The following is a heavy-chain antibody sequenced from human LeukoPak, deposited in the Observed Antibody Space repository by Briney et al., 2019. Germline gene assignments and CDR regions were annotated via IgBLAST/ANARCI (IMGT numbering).Heavy chain of an antibody. CDR2: ISWNGGST. J-gene: IGHJ4*02. V-gene: IGHV3-20*04. CDR1: GFTFDDYG. D-gene: IGHD2-21*01. Sequence: GGSLRLSCAASGFTFDDYGMTWVRQAPGKGLEWVSGISWNGGSTGYADSVKGRFTISRDNSKNTLYLQMNSLRAEDTAVYYCAKFLPTHIVVANYYFDYWGQGTLVTVSS. CDR3: AKFLPTHIVVANYYFDY.